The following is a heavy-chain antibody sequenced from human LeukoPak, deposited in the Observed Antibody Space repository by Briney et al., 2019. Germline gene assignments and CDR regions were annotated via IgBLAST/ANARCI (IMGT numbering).Heavy chain of an antibody. Sequence: ASVKVSCKASGYTFTGYYMHWVRQAPGQGLEWMGWINTNTGNPTYAQGFTGRFVFSLDTSVSTAYLQISSLKAEDTAVYYCARSWGIAVAGTFDYWGQGTLVTVSS. CDR1: GYTFTGYY. V-gene: IGHV7-4-1*02. D-gene: IGHD6-19*01. CDR3: ARSWGIAVAGTFDY. CDR2: INTNTGNP. J-gene: IGHJ4*02.